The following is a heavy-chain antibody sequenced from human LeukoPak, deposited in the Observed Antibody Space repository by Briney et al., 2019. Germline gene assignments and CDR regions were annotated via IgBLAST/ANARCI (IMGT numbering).Heavy chain of an antibody. CDR1: GFTISNYW. V-gene: IGHV3-7*02. D-gene: IGHD3-10*01. CDR2: IKPDGSEK. Sequence: GGSLRLSCAASGFTISNYWMNWVRQAPGKGLEWVTNIKPDGSEKFYADSVKGRFTISRDNSKNTLYLQMNDLRVEDTAVYYAARGRYYYGSGSPTDFEYWGQGTLVTVSS. CDR3: ARGRYYYGSGSPTDFEY. J-gene: IGHJ4*02.